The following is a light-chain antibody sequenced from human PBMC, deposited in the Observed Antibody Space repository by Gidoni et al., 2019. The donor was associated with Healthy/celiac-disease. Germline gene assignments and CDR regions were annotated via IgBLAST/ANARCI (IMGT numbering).Light chain of an antibody. Sequence: DIVLTQSPATLPLSPGERATLSCRASQSVSSYLAWYQQKPGQATRLLIDDASNRATGIPARFSGSGSGTDFTLTISSQEPEDFAVYYCQQRSNWPWTFGQGTKVEIK. V-gene: IGKV3-11*01. J-gene: IGKJ1*01. CDR3: QQRSNWPWT. CDR2: DAS. CDR1: QSVSSY.